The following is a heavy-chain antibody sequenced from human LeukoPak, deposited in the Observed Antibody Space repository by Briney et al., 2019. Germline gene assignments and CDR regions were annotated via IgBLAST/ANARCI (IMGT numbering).Heavy chain of an antibody. J-gene: IGHJ4*02. Sequence: PGGSLRLSCAASGFTFSNAWMSWVRQAPGKGLEWVGRIESKIDGGTTDYAAPVKGRFTISRDDSKNTLYLQMNSLKTEDTAVYYCTTDPFRGRWLQSYYFDYWGQGTLVTVSS. CDR2: IESKIDGGTT. V-gene: IGHV3-15*04. CDR1: GFTFSNAW. CDR3: TTDPFRGRWLQSYYFDY. D-gene: IGHD5-24*01.